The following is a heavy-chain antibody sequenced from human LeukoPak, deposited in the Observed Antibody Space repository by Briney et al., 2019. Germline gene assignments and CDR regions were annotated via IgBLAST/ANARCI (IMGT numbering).Heavy chain of an antibody. D-gene: IGHD3-22*01. V-gene: IGHV4-31*03. CDR3: ARDSSGFQDAFDI. CDR2: IYYSGST. CDR1: GGSISSGGYY. J-gene: IGHJ3*02. Sequence: TSQTLSLTCTVSGGSISSGGYYWGWIRQHPGKGLEWIGYIYYSGSTYYNPSLKSRVTISVDTSKYQFSLKLSSVTAADTAVYYCARDSSGFQDAFDIWGQGTMVTVSS.